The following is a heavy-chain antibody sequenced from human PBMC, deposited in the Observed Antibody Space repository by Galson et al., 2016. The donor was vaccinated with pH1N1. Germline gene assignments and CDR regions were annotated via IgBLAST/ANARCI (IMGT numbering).Heavy chain of an antibody. D-gene: IGHD1-26*01. J-gene: IGHJ5*02. V-gene: IGHV3-7*01. CDR1: GFTFSSYW. CDR2: IKQDGSEN. Sequence: SLRLSCAASGFTFSSYWMSWVRQAPGKGLEWVANIKQDGSENYSVDSVTGRFPISRDNAKNTLYLQMTTLRAEDTAGYYCARVRPEWELGGNWFDPCGQGTLVTVSS. CDR3: ARVRPEWELGGNWFDP.